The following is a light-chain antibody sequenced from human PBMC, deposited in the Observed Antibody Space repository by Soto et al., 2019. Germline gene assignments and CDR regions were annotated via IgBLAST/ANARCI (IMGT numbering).Light chain of an antibody. Sequence: EIEMTQSPSTLSASPGYRFTLSCRASQIVSGSLAWYQLKPVQAPRLLISGASTGATGVPASFSGSGSGAEFTLTTSSLQSADCAIYYCQQYYTSQMTFGRGTKVDIK. CDR2: GAS. J-gene: IGKJ1*01. CDR3: QQYYTSQMT. V-gene: IGKV3-15*01. CDR1: QIVSGS.